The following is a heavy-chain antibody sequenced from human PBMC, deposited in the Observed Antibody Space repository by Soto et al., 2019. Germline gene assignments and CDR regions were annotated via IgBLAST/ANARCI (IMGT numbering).Heavy chain of an antibody. CDR1: GGTFSSYA. D-gene: IGHD3-3*01. Sequence: SVKVSCKASGGTFSSYAISWVRQAPGQGLEWMGGIIPIFGTANYAQKFQGRVTITADESTSTAYMELSSLRSEDTAVYYCARGGLRYDFWSGYHPYYGMDVWGQGTTVTVSS. J-gene: IGHJ6*02. V-gene: IGHV1-69*13. CDR3: ARGGLRYDFWSGYHPYYGMDV. CDR2: IIPIFGTA.